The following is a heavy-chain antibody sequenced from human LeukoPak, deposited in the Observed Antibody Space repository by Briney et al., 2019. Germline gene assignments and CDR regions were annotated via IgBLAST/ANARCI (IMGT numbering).Heavy chain of an antibody. D-gene: IGHD6-13*01. CDR3: ARGVAAPGTGGLSWFDP. CDR2: ISGSSGHT. CDR1: GLTFSSYA. V-gene: IGHV3-23*01. J-gene: IGHJ5*02. Sequence: PGGSQRLSCAASGLTFSSYAMSWVRQAPGKGLEWVSAISGSSGHTYYADSVKGRFTISRDNSKNTLYLQMNSLRAEDTAVYYCARGVAAPGTGGLSWFDPWGQGTLVTVSS.